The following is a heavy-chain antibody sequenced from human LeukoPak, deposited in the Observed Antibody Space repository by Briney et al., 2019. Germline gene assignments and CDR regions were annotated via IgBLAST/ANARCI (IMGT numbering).Heavy chain of an antibody. CDR3: ARDSSAAPHSY. CDR1: GFTFSGYL. D-gene: IGHD2-15*01. V-gene: IGHV3-7*01. Sequence: GGSLRLSCAASGFTFSGYLMSWASHAPGKGLEWVANIKEEGSEKYYVDSVKGRFIISRDNAKNSLYLQMNSLRAEDTAVYYCARDSSAAPHSYWGQGTLVTVFS. CDR2: IKEEGSEK. J-gene: IGHJ4*02.